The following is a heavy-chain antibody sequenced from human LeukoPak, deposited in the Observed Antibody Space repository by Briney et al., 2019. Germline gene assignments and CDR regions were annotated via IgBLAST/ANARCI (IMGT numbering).Heavy chain of an antibody. CDR3: ARVSYTSSWYDIDY. CDR1: GGSISSITYY. J-gene: IGHJ4*02. Sequence: PSETLSLTCTVSGGSISSITYYWGWIRQPPGKGLEWIGTIYYSGSIYYNPSLTSRVSMSVDTSKSQFSLRLSSVTAADTAMYYCARVSYTSSWYDIDYWGQGALVTVSS. D-gene: IGHD6-13*01. V-gene: IGHV4-39*07. CDR2: IYYSGSI.